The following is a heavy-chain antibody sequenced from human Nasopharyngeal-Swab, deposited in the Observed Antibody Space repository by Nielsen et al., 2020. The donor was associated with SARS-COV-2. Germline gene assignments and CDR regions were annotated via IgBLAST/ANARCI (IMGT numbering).Heavy chain of an antibody. D-gene: IGHD3-22*01. CDR3: ARHSRVTTVVVVTLFDY. V-gene: IGHV4-39*01. CDR2: ITYRGPT. CDR1: GASITDNNHY. Sequence: ETLSLTCTVSGASITDNNHYWAWIRQPPGKGLEWIGSITYRGPTFYNPSLKSRVSISVDASQNQFSLNLWSVTAADTAVFYCARHSRVTTVVVVTLFDYWGRGSLVTVSS. J-gene: IGHJ4*02.